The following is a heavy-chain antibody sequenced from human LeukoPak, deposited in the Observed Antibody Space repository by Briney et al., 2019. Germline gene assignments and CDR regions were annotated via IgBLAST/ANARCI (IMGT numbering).Heavy chain of an antibody. CDR1: GGSISSSSYY. J-gene: IGHJ4*02. Sequence: PSETLSLTCTVSGGSISSSSYYWGWIRQPPGKGLEWIGSMYYSGSTNYNPSLKSRVTMPVDMSKNQFSLKLSSVTAADTAVYYCARNYYDSSGYKYAFDYWGQGTLVTVSS. D-gene: IGHD3-22*01. V-gene: IGHV4-39*07. CDR2: MYYSGST. CDR3: ARNYYDSSGYKYAFDY.